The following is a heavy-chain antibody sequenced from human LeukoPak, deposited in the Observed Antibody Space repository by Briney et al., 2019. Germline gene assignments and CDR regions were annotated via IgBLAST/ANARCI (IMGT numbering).Heavy chain of an antibody. CDR2: INHCGST. V-gene: IGHV4-34*01. CDR1: GGSFSGYY. J-gene: IGHJ3*02. D-gene: IGHD4-17*01. Sequence: SETLSLTCAVYGGSFSGYYWSWVRQPPGKGLEWIGEINHCGSTNYNPSLKSRVTISVDTSKNQFSLKLSSVTAADTAVYYCARDPTVDAFDIWGQGTMVTVSS. CDR3: ARDPTVDAFDI.